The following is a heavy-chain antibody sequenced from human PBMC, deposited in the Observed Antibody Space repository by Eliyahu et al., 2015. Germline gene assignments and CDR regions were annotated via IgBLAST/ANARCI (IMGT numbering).Heavy chain of an antibody. V-gene: IGHV4-34*02. CDR2: XHHRGTT. J-gene: IGHJ6*03. CDR3: ARISSCSQTHCQPHLGYAYMGV. D-gene: IGHD2-15*01. CDR1: GASFSGGSFNVTT. Sequence: QVQLQQWGGGLLKASETLSLTCGVSGASFSGGSFNVTTXAGSGSPPAGGGLEWIGEXHHRGTTNYSPSLKGRVIISMDTSKRQFSLKMSSVTAADTAIYYCARISSCSQTHCQPHLGYAYMGVWGKGTTVTVSS.